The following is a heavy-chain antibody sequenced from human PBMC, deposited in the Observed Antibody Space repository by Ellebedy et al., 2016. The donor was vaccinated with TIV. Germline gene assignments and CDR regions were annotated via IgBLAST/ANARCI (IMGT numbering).Heavy chain of an antibody. J-gene: IGHJ4*02. V-gene: IGHV4-30-4*01. CDR3: ARGILLWFGELGPYWY. D-gene: IGHD3-10*01. CDR2: IYYSGST. Sequence: SETLSLTXTVSGGSISSGDYYWSWIRQPPGKGLEWIGYIYYSGSTYYNPSLKSRVTISVDTSKNQFSLKLSSVTAADTAVYYCARGILLWFGELGPYWYWGQGTLVTVSS. CDR1: GGSISSGDYY.